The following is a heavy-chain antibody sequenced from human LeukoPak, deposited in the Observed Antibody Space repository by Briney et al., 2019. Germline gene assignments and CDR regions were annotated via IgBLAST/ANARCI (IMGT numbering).Heavy chain of an antibody. V-gene: IGHV4-59*01. CDR2: IYYSGST. Sequence: SETLSLTCTVSGGSISSYYWSWIRQPPGKGLEWIGYIYYSGSTNYNPSLKSRVTISVDTSKNQFSLKLSSVTAADTAVYYCAGVYSGSYRVGYYGMDVWGQGTTVTVSS. D-gene: IGHD1-26*01. CDR3: AGVYSGSYRVGYYGMDV. J-gene: IGHJ6*02. CDR1: GGSISSYY.